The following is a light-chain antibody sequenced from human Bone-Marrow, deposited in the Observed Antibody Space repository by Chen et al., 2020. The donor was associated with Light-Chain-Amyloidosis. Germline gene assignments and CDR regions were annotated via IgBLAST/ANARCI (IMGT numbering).Light chain of an antibody. J-gene: IGLJ3*02. CDR2: DTS. CDR3: ESRDSSLHWV. Sequence: QSVLTQPPSVSAAPGQKVTISFSGNSSNIWNSYVSWYQQLPGTAPKLLIYDTSNRPSGTPDRFSGSKSGTSATLGITGLQTGDEADYYCESRDSSLHWVFGGGTKLTVL. V-gene: IGLV1-51*01. CDR1: SSNIWNSY.